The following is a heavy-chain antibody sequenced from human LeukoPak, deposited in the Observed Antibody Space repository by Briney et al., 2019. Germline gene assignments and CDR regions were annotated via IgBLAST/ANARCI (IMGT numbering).Heavy chain of an antibody. V-gene: IGHV3-30*18. CDR2: ISYDGSNK. J-gene: IGHJ4*02. D-gene: IGHD3-3*01. CDR3: AKDTLRFLEWLLFVSPDY. CDR1: GFTFSSYG. Sequence: PGRSLRLSCAASGFTFSSYGMHWVRQAPGKGLEWVAVISYDGSNKYYADSVKGRFTISRDNSKNTLYLQMNSLRAEDTAAYYCAKDTLRFLEWLLFVSPDYWGQGTLVTVSS.